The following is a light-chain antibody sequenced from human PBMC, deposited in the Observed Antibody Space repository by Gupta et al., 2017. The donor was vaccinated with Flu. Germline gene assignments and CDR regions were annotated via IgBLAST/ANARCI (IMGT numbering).Light chain of an antibody. CDR2: DAS. Sequence: EIVLTQSPATLSLSPGETATLFCRASQSLKDYLAWYQQKPGQAPRRLIFDASHREPGVAARFSGRGSGTDFTLTITNLEPEDPAIYYCQQRHYWPSGTFGQGTKME. CDR3: QQRHYWPSGT. CDR1: QSLKDY. J-gene: IGKJ2*01. V-gene: IGKV3-11*01.